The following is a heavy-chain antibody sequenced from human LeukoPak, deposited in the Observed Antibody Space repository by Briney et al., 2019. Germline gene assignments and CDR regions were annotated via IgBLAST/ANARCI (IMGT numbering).Heavy chain of an antibody. CDR3: AKGVLYGVVPAAKRGY. CDR1: GFTFSSYG. J-gene: IGHJ4*02. CDR2: IRYDGSNK. D-gene: IGHD2-2*01. V-gene: IGHV3-30*02. Sequence: GGSLRLSCAASGFTFSSYGMHWVRQAPGKGLEWVAFIRYDGSNKYYADSVKGRFTISRDNSKNTLYLQMNSLRAEDTAVYYCAKGVLYGVVPAAKRGYWGQGTLVTVSS.